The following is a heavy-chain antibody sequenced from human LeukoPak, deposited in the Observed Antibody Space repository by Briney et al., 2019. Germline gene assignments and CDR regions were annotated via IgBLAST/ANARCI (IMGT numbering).Heavy chain of an antibody. D-gene: IGHD6-13*01. J-gene: IGHJ5*02. V-gene: IGHV4-30-2*01. Sequence: SQTLSLTCAVSGGSISSGGYSWSWIRQPPGKGLEWIGYIYHSGSTYYNPSLKSRVTISVDRSKNQFSLKLSSVTAADTAVYYFARGAIAAAGNWFDPWGQGTLVTVSS. CDR3: ARGAIAAAGNWFDP. CDR2: IYHSGST. CDR1: GGSISSGGYS.